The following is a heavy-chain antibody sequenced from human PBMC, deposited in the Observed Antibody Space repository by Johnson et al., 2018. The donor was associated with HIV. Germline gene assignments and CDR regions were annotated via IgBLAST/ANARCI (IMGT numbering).Heavy chain of an antibody. D-gene: IGHD6-6*01. CDR3: ALGGIAAREEDAFDI. Sequence: VQLVESGGDLVQPGRSLRLSCTASRFTFDDYAMHWVRQAPGEGLEWVSAISGSGGSTYYADAVKGGFTISRDNSQNTLYLQMDSLRAEDSAVYYCALGGIAAREEDAFDIWGQGTMVTVSS. J-gene: IGHJ3*02. V-gene: IGHV3-23*04. CDR1: RFTFDDYA. CDR2: ISGSGGST.